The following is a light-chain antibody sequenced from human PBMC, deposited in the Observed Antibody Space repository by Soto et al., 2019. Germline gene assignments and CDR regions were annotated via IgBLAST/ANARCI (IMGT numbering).Light chain of an antibody. V-gene: IGKV3-15*01. CDR1: QTVNNK. Sequence: ERVMTQSPATLSVSPGERVVLSCRATQTVNNKLAWYQQKPGQAPRLLIYDASIRATGIPARFSGSGSGTEFTLTISSLQSEDSVLYYCQQYSNLPVTFGGGTKVEIK. J-gene: IGKJ4*01. CDR2: DAS. CDR3: QQYSNLPVT.